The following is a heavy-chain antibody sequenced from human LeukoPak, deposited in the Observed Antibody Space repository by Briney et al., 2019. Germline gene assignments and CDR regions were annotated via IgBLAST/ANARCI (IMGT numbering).Heavy chain of an antibody. CDR2: IYSGGST. CDR1: GFTFSSYS. D-gene: IGHD3-22*01. Sequence: PGGSLRLSCAASGFTFSSYSMNWVRQAPGKGLEWVSVIYSGGSTYYADSVKGRFTISRDNSKNTLYLQMNSLRAEDTAVYYCARHTPRPYYSDSSGYRPDFDYWGQGTLVTVSS. J-gene: IGHJ4*02. CDR3: ARHTPRPYYSDSSGYRPDFDY. V-gene: IGHV3-66*04.